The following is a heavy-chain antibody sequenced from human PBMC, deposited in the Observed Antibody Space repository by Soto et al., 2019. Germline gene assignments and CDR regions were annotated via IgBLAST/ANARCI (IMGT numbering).Heavy chain of an antibody. Sequence: QVQLVQSGAEVKKPGASVKVSCKASGYTFTSYGISWVRQAPGQGLEWMGWISAYNGNTNYAQKLQGRVTMTTDTTTSTAYMELRSLRSDDTAVYYCARDGPYYYDSSGYRKFDYWGQGTLVTVSS. V-gene: IGHV1-18*01. CDR3: ARDGPYYYDSSGYRKFDY. D-gene: IGHD3-22*01. CDR2: ISAYNGNT. J-gene: IGHJ4*02. CDR1: GYTFTSYG.